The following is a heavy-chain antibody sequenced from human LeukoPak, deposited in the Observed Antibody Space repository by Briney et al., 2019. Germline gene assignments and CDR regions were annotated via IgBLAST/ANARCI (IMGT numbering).Heavy chain of an antibody. CDR1: GYSISSGYY. Sequence: PSETLSLTCTVSGYSISSGYYWGWIRQPPGQGLEWIGSIYHSGSTYYNPSLKSRVTISVDTSKNQFSLKLSFVTAADTATYYCARKGARSKLGGFKYDTFDIWGQGTMVTVS. CDR3: ARKGARSKLGGFKYDTFDI. V-gene: IGHV4-38-2*02. J-gene: IGHJ3*02. CDR2: IYHSGST. D-gene: IGHD6-25*01.